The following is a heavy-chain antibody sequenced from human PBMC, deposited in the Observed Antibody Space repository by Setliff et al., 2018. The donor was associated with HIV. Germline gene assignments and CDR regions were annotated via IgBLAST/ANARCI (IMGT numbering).Heavy chain of an antibody. Sequence: GGSLRLSCAASGFLFHTYWMSWVRQAPGKGLEWVANIKEDGSEKYYVDSVKGRFTISRDNAENSLYLQMNSLTAEDTAVYYCARDRYSGSSTDYWGQGTLVTVS. V-gene: IGHV3-7*05. CDR3: ARDRYSGSSTDY. D-gene: IGHD1-26*01. J-gene: IGHJ4*02. CDR2: IKEDGSEK. CDR1: GFLFHTYW.